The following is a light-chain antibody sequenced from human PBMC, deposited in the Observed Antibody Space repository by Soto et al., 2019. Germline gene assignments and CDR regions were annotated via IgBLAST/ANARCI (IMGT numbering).Light chain of an antibody. CDR2: EVS. J-gene: IGLJ1*01. CDR3: NSYVAGSNV. V-gene: IGLV2-8*01. CDR1: SSDVGKYDY. Sequence: QSVLTQPPSASGSPGQSVTTSCTGTSSDVGKYDYVSWFQHHPGKAPKLIIYEVSKRPSGVPDRFSGSKSGSTASLTVSGLQTEDEADYYCNSYVAGSNVFGTGTKVTVL.